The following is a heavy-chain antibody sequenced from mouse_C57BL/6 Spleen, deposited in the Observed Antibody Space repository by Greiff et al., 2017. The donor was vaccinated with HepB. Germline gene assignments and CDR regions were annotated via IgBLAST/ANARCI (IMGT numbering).Heavy chain of an antibody. CDR3: ARGATVVARYWYFDV. Sequence: VQLQQPGAELVKPGASVKMSCKASGYTFTSYWITWVKQRPGQGLEWIGDIYPGSGSTNYNEKFKSKATLTVDTSSSTAYMQLSSLTSEDSAVYYCARGATVVARYWYFDVWGTGTTVTVSS. V-gene: IGHV1-55*01. CDR1: GYTFTSYW. D-gene: IGHD1-1*01. J-gene: IGHJ1*03. CDR2: IYPGSGST.